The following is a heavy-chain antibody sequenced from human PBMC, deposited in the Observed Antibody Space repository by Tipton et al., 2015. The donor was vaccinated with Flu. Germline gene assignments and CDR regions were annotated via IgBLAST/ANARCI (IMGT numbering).Heavy chain of an antibody. J-gene: IGHJ4*02. V-gene: IGHV4-31*02. CDR2: IYSSETT. CDR1: SEALTGGNYF. Sequence: SEALTGGNYFWTWIRQHPAKGLEWIGYIYSSETTYYNPSLKSRVTISLDTSKRQFSLHLTSVTAADTAVYYCAREGDGTYGFDSWGQGMLVTVSS. CDR3: AREGDGTYGFDS. D-gene: IGHD1-1*01.